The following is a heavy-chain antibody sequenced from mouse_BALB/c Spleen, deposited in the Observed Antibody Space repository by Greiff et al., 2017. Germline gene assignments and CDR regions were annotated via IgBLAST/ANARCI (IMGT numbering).Heavy chain of an antibody. Sequence: EVQRVESGGGLVKPGGSLKLSCAASGFTFSSYAMSWVRQTPEKRLEWVASISSGGSTYYPDSVKGRFTISRDNARNILYLQMSSLRSEDTAMYYCARADYGSSYVGSYWYFDVWGAGTTVTVSS. CDR2: ISSGGST. CDR1: GFTFSSYA. D-gene: IGHD1-1*01. J-gene: IGHJ1*01. CDR3: ARADYGSSYVGSYWYFDV. V-gene: IGHV5-6-5*01.